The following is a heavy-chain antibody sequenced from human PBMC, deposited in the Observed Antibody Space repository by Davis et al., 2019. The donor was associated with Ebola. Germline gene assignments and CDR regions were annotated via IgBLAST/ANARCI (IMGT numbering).Heavy chain of an antibody. V-gene: IGHV4-59*01. CDR1: GGSISSYY. J-gene: IGHJ3*02. D-gene: IGHD3-3*01. Sequence: PGGSLRLSCTVSGGSISSYYWSWIRQPPGKGLEWIGYIYYSGSTNYNPSLKSRVTISVDTSKNQFSLKLSSVTAADTAVYYCASYSFRFFNAFDIWGQGTMVTVSS. CDR3: ASYSFRFFNAFDI. CDR2: IYYSGST.